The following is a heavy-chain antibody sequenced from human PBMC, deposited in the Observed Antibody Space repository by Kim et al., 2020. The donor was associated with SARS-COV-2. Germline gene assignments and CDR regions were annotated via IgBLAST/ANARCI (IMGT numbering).Heavy chain of an antibody. CDR3: ARSMIVVDLPHTSTTSFDY. V-gene: IGHV3-66*01. CDR2: IYSGGST. CDR1: GFTVSSNY. Sequence: GGSLRLSCAASGFTVSSNYMSWVRQAPGKGLEWVSVIYSGGSTYYADSVKGRFTISRDNSKNTLYLQMNSLRAEDTAVYYCARSMIVVDLPHTSTTSFDYWGQGTLVTVSS. J-gene: IGHJ4*02. D-gene: IGHD3-22*01.